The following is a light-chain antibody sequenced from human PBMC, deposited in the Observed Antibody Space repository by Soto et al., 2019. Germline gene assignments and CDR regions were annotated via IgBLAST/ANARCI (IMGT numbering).Light chain of an antibody. V-gene: IGKV1-5*03. CDR3: QHYNSYSEA. CDR2: KAS. J-gene: IGKJ5*01. Sequence: IPVTQSPSTLSGSLGYRFTISFRSSQTISSWLALYQQKPGKAPKLLIYKASTLKSGVPSRFSGSGSGTEFTLTISSLQPDDFATYYCQHYNSYSEAFGQGTRLETK. CDR1: QTISSW.